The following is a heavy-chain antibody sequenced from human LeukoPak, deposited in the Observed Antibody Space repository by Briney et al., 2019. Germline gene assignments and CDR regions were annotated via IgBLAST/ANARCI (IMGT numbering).Heavy chain of an antibody. J-gene: IGHJ6*02. D-gene: IGHD6-19*01. CDR1: GYSISSGYY. CDR3: ARVVAGTEDYYGMDV. Sequence: SETLSLTCTVSGYSISSGYYWGWIRQPPGKGLEWIGSIYHSGSTYYNPSLKSRVTISVDTSKNQFSLKLSSVTAADTAVYYCARVVAGTEDYYGMDVWGQGTTVTVSS. CDR2: IYHSGST. V-gene: IGHV4-38-2*02.